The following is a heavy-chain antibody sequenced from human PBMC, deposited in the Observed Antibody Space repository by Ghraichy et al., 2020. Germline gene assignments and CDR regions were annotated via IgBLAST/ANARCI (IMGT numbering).Heavy chain of an antibody. CDR2: ISTYIAKI. CDR1: GYTFTSYG. J-gene: IGHJ4*02. V-gene: IGHV1-18*04. Sequence: ASVKVSCKASGYTFTSYGVSWVRQAPGQGLEWLGWISTYIAKINYAQKFQGRVTMTTDTSTATAYMELRSLTSDDTAVYYCARDQEGQQPENWGQGTLVTVSS. CDR3: ARDQEGQQPEN. D-gene: IGHD6-13*01.